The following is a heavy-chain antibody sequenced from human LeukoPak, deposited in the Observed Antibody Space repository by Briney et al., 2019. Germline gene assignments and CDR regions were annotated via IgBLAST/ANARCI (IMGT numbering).Heavy chain of an antibody. CDR1: GFTFSSYG. CDR2: ISYDGSNK. CDR3: AKGMTQQQLVPWFDP. D-gene: IGHD6-13*01. Sequence: PGGSLRLSCAASGFTFSSYGMHWVRQAPGKGLEWVAVISYDGSNKYYADSVKGRFTISRDNSKNTLYLQMNSLRAEDTAVYYCAKGMTQQQLVPWFDPWGQGTLVTVSS. V-gene: IGHV3-30*18. J-gene: IGHJ5*02.